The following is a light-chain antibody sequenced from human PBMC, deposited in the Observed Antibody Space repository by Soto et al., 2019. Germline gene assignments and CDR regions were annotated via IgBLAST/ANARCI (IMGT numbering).Light chain of an antibody. CDR1: TSNIGNNF. J-gene: IGLJ1*01. CDR3: GAWDDSLSGYV. Sequence: TPPRTETASPWQEVAISCSGTTSNIGNNFVSWYQQLPGTAPKLLIYEDNKRPSGISDRFSGSKSGTSATLDITGLLTGDEADFYCGAWDDSLSGYVFVSVTKVTVL. CDR2: EDN. V-gene: IGLV1-51*02.